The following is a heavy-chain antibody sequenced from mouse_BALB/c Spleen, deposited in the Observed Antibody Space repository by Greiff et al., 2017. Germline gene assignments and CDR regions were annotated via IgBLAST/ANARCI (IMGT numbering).Heavy chain of an antibody. CDR3: ARGEGGDGYYSAMDY. Sequence: QVQLKESGAELMKPGASVKISCKATGYTFSSYWIEWVKQRPGHGLEWIGEILPGSGSTNYNEKFKGKATFTADTSSNTAYMQLSSLTSEDSAVYYCARGEGGDGYYSAMDYWGQGTSVTVSS. CDR1: GYTFSSYW. J-gene: IGHJ4*01. V-gene: IGHV1-9*01. CDR2: ILPGSGST. D-gene: IGHD2-3*01.